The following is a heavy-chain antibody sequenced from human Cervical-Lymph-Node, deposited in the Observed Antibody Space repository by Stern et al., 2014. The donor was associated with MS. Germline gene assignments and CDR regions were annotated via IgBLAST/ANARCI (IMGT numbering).Heavy chain of an antibody. CDR2: FDSEDGET. CDR3: ATDRDDFRSGYSAPTKGYGLDV. J-gene: IGHJ6*02. Sequence: MQLVESGAEVKKPGASVKVSCKVSGYTLTDLSMHWVRQAPGKGLEWMGGFDSEDGETIYAQKFQGRVTMTEDTSTDTAYMELSSLRSEDTAVYYCATDRDDFRSGYSAPTKGYGLDVWGQGTTVTVTS. CDR1: GYTLTDLS. D-gene: IGHD3-3*01. V-gene: IGHV1-24*01.